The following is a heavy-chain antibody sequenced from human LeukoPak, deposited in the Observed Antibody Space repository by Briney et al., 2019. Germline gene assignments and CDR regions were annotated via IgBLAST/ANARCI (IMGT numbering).Heavy chain of an antibody. CDR3: ANDLYDYVWGSYLYPGLNFDY. V-gene: IGHV3-30*02. Sequence: WGSLTLTCVASGCTFSRNNRHCLVQPPPKKLQGVAVIRYDGSSTYYADSVKSRFTISGDNSKNTLSLQMNTLSAEDTAVYYCANDLYDYVWGSYLYPGLNFDYWGQGTLVTVSS. D-gene: IGHD3-16*02. CDR1: GCTFSRNN. CDR2: IRYDGSST. J-gene: IGHJ4*02.